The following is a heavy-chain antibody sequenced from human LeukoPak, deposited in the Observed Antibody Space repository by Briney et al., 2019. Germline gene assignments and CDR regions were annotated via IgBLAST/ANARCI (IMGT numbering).Heavy chain of an antibody. CDR2: IYHSGST. Sequence: PSETLSLTCTVSGYSISSGYYWGWIRQPPGKGLEWIGSIYHSGSTYYNPSLKSRVTISVDTSKNQFSLKLSSVTAADTAVYYCARDRVSSPFDYWGQGTLVTVSS. CDR3: ARDRVSSPFDY. J-gene: IGHJ4*02. V-gene: IGHV4-38-2*02. CDR1: GYSISSGYY. D-gene: IGHD6-13*01.